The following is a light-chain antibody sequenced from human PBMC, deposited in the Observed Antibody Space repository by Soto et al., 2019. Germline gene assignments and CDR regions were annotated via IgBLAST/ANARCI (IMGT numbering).Light chain of an antibody. CDR1: QSISW. CDR2: MAS. CDR3: LQYNTYPLT. Sequence: DIQMTQSPSTLSASVGDRVTITCRASQSISWLAWYQQKPGKASKLLIYMASSLQSGVPSRFSGSGSGTEFTLNISSLQPDDFAAYYCLQYNTYPLTFGQGTKVEIK. J-gene: IGKJ1*01. V-gene: IGKV1-5*03.